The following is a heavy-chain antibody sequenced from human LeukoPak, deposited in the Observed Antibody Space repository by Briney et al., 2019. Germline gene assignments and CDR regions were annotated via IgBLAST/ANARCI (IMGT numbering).Heavy chain of an antibody. D-gene: IGHD6-19*01. CDR1: GGSSSGYY. Sequence: PSETLSLTCAVYGGSSSGYYWSWIRQPPGKGLEWIGEINHSGSTNYNPSLKSRVTISVDTSKNQFSLKLSSVTAADTAVYYCASSSGWLIPFDYWGQGTLVTVSS. CDR3: ASSSGWLIPFDY. CDR2: INHSGST. V-gene: IGHV4-34*01. J-gene: IGHJ4*02.